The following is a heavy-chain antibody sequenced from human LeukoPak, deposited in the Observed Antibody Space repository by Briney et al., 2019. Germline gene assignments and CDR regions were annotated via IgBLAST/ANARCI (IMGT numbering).Heavy chain of an antibody. Sequence: SQTLSLTCAISGDXVSTNSAAWNWIRQSPSRGLEWLGRTYYRSKWYNDYAVSVKSRITINPDTSKNQFSLQLNSVTPEDTAVYYCARDLAVAGNALDNWGQGTLVTVSS. J-gene: IGHJ4*02. CDR1: GDXVSTNSAA. D-gene: IGHD6-19*01. CDR2: TYYRSKWYN. V-gene: IGHV6-1*01. CDR3: ARDLAVAGNALDN.